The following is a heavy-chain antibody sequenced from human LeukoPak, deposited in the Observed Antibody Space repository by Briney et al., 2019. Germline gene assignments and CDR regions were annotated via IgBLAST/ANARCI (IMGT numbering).Heavy chain of an antibody. Sequence: ASVKVSCKASGYTFTSYDINWVRQATGQGLEWMGWMNPNSGNPGYAQKFQGRVTMTRNTSISTAYMELSSLRSEDTAVYYCARGPYDFWSGYFSVTNNWFDPWGQGTLVTVSS. CDR3: ARGPYDFWSGYFSVTNNWFDP. J-gene: IGHJ5*02. CDR1: GYTFTSYD. D-gene: IGHD3-3*01. V-gene: IGHV1-8*01. CDR2: MNPNSGNP.